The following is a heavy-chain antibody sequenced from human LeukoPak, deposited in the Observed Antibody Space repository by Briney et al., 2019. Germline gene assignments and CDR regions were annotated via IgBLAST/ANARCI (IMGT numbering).Heavy chain of an antibody. CDR2: IRSKAYGGTT. Sequence: GGSLRLSCTSPGFTFGDYAMSWFRQAPGKGLEWVGFIRSKAYGGTTEYAASVKGRFTISRDDSKSIAYLQMNSLKTEDTAVYYCTRDPMDSSSWVNWYFDLWGRGTLVTVSS. V-gene: IGHV3-49*03. CDR3: TRDPMDSSSWVNWYFDL. D-gene: IGHD6-13*01. J-gene: IGHJ2*01. CDR1: GFTFGDYA.